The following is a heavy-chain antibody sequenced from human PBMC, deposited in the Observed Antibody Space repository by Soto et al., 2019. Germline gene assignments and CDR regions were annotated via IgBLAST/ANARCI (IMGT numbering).Heavy chain of an antibody. Sequence: ASVKVSCKASGYTFTSYDINWVRQATGQGLEWMGWMNPNSGNTGYAQKFQGRVTMTRNTSISTAYMELSSLRFEDTAVYYCARGPTYYDFWSGFYYYYMDVWGKGTTVTVSS. V-gene: IGHV1-8*01. CDR2: MNPNSGNT. D-gene: IGHD3-3*01. CDR3: ARGPTYYDFWSGFYYYYMDV. J-gene: IGHJ6*03. CDR1: GYTFTSYD.